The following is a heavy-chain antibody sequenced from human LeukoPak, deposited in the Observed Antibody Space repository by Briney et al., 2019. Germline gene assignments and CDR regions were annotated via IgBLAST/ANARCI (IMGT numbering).Heavy chain of an antibody. CDR1: GYTFTSYG. Sequence: ASVKVSCKASGYTFTSYGISWVRQAPGQGLEWMGGIIPIFGTANYAQKFQGRVTITADESTSTAYMELSSLRSEDTAVYYCARLGPGLDYWGQGTLVTVSS. V-gene: IGHV1-69*13. CDR3: ARLGPGLDY. J-gene: IGHJ4*02. CDR2: IIPIFGTA.